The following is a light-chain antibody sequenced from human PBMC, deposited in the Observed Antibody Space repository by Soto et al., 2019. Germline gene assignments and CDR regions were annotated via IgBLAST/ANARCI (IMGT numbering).Light chain of an antibody. V-gene: IGKV3-15*01. CDR1: QSFSSN. CDR3: PENNKSPQT. CDR2: GAS. J-gene: IGKJ1*01. Sequence: EIVMTQSPATLSVSPGERATLSCRASQSFSSNLAWYQQKPGQAPRLLIYGASTRATGIPARFSGSGSGTAFTLTISSLQSEHFEVYYCPENNKSPQTYGQGINVDIX.